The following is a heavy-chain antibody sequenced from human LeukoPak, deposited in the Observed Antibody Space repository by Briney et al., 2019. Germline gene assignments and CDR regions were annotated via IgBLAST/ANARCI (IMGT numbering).Heavy chain of an antibody. D-gene: IGHD2-2*01. CDR3: ARGYCSSTTCHNFDY. V-gene: IGHV1-3*01. J-gene: IGHJ4*02. CDR2: INPGNGDA. CDR1: GYIFSTYA. Sequence: GASVKVSCKASGYIFSTYAMHWVRQAPGQRLEWMGWINPGNGDAKYSQKFQGRVTITRDTSASTAYLELSSLRSEDTAVYYCARGYCSSTTCHNFDYWGQGTLVTVSS.